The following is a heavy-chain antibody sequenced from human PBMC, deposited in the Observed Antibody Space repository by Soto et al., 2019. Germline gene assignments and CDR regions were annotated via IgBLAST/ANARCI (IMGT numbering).Heavy chain of an antibody. J-gene: IGHJ4*02. CDR1: GFTFGNYW. Sequence: EVQLVESGGGLVQPGGSLRLSCVASGFTFGNYWIHWVRQAPGKGLVWVSRTNIDGTHTKYADFVKGRFTISRDNSKNTLYLEMTGLRAEDTSLYYCARDLGDVGIDYWGQGTLVTVSS. CDR3: ARDLGDVGIDY. D-gene: IGHD3-3*01. V-gene: IGHV3-74*01. CDR2: TNIDGTHT.